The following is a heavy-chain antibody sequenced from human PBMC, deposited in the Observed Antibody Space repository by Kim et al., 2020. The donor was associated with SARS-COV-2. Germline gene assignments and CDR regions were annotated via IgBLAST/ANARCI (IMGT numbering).Heavy chain of an antibody. D-gene: IGHD5-12*01. Sequence: GGSLRLSCAASGFTFSSYAMSWVRQAPGKGLEWVSGISGSGGSTYYADSVKGRFTISRDNSKNTLYLQMNSLSAEDTAVYYCAKQDTVATVRPYYFDYWGQGTLVTVSS. CDR2: ISGSGGST. V-gene: IGHV3-23*01. CDR3: AKQDTVATVRPYYFDY. J-gene: IGHJ4*02. CDR1: GFTFSSYA.